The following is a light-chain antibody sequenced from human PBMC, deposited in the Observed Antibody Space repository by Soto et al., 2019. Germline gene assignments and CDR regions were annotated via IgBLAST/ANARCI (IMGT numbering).Light chain of an antibody. CDR2: EIN. J-gene: IGLJ1*01. V-gene: IGLV2-14*01. CDR1: SSDVGGYNY. CDR3: SSSTSSGTLYV. Sequence: QSVLAQPASVSGSLGQSITISCTGTSSDVGGYNYVSWYQHHPGKAPKLIIYEINNRPPGDSIRFSVSKSDNTASLTISGLQGEDEADYHCSSSTSSGTLYVFGSGTKVTVL.